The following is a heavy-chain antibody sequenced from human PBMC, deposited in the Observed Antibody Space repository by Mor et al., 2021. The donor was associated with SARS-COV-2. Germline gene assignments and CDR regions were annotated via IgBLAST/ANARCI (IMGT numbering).Heavy chain of an antibody. Sequence: SYAQKFQGRVTMTRDTSTSTVYMELSSLRSEDTAVYYCARYSGSFLGMDYWGQGTLVTVSS. CDR3: ARYSGSFLGMDY. J-gene: IGHJ4*02. V-gene: IGHV1-46*01. D-gene: IGHD1-26*01.